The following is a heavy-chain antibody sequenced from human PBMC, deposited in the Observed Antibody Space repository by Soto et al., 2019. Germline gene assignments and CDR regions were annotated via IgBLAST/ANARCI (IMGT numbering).Heavy chain of an antibody. V-gene: IGHV1-69*01. CDR3: GGNYYDSSGKKYYYYGMDV. Sequence: QVQLVQSGAEVKKPGSSVKVSCKASGGTFSSYAISWVRQAPGQGLEWMGGIIPIFGTANYAQKFQGRVKITADESTSTAYMELSSLRSEDTAVYYCGGNYYDSSGKKYYYYGMDVWGQGTTVTVSS. J-gene: IGHJ6*02. D-gene: IGHD3-22*01. CDR1: GGTFSSYA. CDR2: IIPIFGTA.